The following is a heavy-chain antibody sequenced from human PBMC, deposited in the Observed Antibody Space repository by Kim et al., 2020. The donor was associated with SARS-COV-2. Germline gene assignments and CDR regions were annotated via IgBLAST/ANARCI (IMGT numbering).Heavy chain of an antibody. D-gene: IGHD5-12*01. CDR3: ARDRDIVATLYNYGMDV. V-gene: IGHV4-30-2*04. Sequence: LKSRVTISVDKSKNQFSLKLSSVTAADTAVYYCARDRDIVATLYNYGMDVWGQGTTVTVSS. J-gene: IGHJ6*02.